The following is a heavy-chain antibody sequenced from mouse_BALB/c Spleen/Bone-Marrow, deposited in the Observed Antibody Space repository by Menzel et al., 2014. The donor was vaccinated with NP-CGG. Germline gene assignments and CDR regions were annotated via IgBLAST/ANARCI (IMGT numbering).Heavy chain of an antibody. V-gene: IGHV4-1*02. CDR3: ARLGYYGWFAY. CDR2: INPESNTI. Sequence: DVKLVESGGGLVQPGGSLKLSCAASGFDFSRYWMSWVRQAPGKGLQWIGEINPESNTINYTPSLKDKFIISRDNAKNTLYLQTSKVRSEDTALYCCARLGYYGWFAYWGQGTLVTVSA. CDR1: GFDFSRYW. J-gene: IGHJ3*01. D-gene: IGHD2-3*01.